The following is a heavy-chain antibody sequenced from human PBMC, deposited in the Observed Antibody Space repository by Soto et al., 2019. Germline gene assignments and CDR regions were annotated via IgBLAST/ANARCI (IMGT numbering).Heavy chain of an antibody. V-gene: IGHV3-48*01. CDR3: ARDHQYAFDI. Sequence: VGSLRLSCAASGFTFSSYSMNWVRQAPGKGLEWLSYVSIGSGTISYADSVRGRFTISRDDAKNSLYLQMNSLRAEDTAVYYCARDHQYAFDIWGQGTLVTVSS. CDR1: GFTFSSYS. J-gene: IGHJ3*02. CDR2: VSIGSGTI.